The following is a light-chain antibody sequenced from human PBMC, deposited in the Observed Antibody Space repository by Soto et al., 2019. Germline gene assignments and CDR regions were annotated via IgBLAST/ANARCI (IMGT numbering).Light chain of an antibody. CDR1: QSVSSNY. CDR3: QQYGSSRWT. CDR2: CAS. Sequence: EIVLTQSPGTLSLSPGERATLSCRASQSVSSNYLAWYRQKPGQAPRLLIYCASSMATGIPDRFSGSGSGTDFTLTISRLEPEDFAVYYCQQYGSSRWTFGQGTKVEI. J-gene: IGKJ1*01. V-gene: IGKV3-20*01.